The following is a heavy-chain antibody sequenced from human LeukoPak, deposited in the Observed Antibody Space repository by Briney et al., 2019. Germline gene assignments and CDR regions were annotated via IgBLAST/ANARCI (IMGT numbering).Heavy chain of an antibody. D-gene: IGHD4-17*01. J-gene: IGHJ4*02. CDR3: ARLRSTVTSKLFDY. CDR1: GYSFTSYW. CDR2: IYPGDSDT. V-gene: IGHV5-51*01. Sequence: GESLKISCKGSGYSFTSYWIGCVRQMPRKGLEWMGIIYPGDSDTRYSPSSQGQVTISADKSISTAYLQWSSLKASDTAMYYCARLRSTVTSKLFDYWGQGTLVTVSS.